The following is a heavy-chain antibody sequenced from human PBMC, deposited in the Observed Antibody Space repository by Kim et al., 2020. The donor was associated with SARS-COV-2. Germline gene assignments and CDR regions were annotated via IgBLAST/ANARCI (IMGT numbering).Heavy chain of an antibody. J-gene: IGHJ6*02. CDR3: ARDDPGAGRAVAATGTYYYYYGMDV. CDR2: ISAYNGNT. D-gene: IGHD6-19*01. CDR1: GYTFTSYG. Sequence: ASVKVSCKASGYTFTSYGISWVRQAPGQGLEWMGWISAYNGNTNYAQKLQGRVTMTTDTSTSTAYMELRSLRSDDTAVYYCARDDPGAGRAVAATGTYYYYYGMDVWGQGTTVTVSS. V-gene: IGHV1-18*01.